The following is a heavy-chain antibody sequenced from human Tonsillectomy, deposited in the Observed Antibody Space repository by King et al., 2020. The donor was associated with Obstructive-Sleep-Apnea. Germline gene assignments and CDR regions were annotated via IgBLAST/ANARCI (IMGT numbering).Heavy chain of an antibody. V-gene: IGHV3-30*04. J-gene: IGHJ4*02. CDR3: ARDSGYVSLYFCFDY. Sequence: VQLVESGGGVVQPGRSLRLSCAASGFTFSSYAMHWVRQAPGKGLEWVAGISFDGSNKYYADSVKGRFTISRDNSKNTMDLQMNSLKAEDTAVYYCARDSGYVSLYFCFDYWGQGTLVTVSS. D-gene: IGHD3-10*02. CDR1: GFTFSSYA. CDR2: ISFDGSNK.